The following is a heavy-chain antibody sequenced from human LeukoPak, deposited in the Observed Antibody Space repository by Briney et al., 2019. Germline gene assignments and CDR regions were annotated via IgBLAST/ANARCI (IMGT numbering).Heavy chain of an antibody. Sequence: GASVKVSCKASGYTFTSYYIHWVRQAPGQGLEWMGLINPSGGSTNYAQKFQGRVTMTRDTSTGTAYMELSSLRSEDTAVYYCARTNYHDTSGASNWFDPWGQGTLVTVSS. CDR1: GYTFTSYY. D-gene: IGHD3-22*01. CDR2: INPSGGST. J-gene: IGHJ5*02. CDR3: ARTNYHDTSGASNWFDP. V-gene: IGHV1-46*01.